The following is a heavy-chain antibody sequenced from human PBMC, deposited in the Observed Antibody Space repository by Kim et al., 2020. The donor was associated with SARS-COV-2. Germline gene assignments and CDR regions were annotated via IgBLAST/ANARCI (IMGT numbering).Heavy chain of an antibody. CDR3: ARREVEVTAAFDY. J-gene: IGHJ4*02. V-gene: IGHV4-39*01. CDR1: GGSIGSSSYY. D-gene: IGHD2-21*02. Sequence: SETLSLTCTVSGGSIGSSSYYWGWIRQPPGKGLEWIGSIYYSGSTYYNPSLKSRVTISVDTSKNQFSLKLSPVTATDTAVYYCARREVEVTAAFDYWGQGTLVTVSS. CDR2: IYYSGST.